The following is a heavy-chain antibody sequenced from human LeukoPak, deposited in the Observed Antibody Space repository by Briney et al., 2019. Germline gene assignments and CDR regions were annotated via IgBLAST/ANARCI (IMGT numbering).Heavy chain of an antibody. V-gene: IGHV3-23*01. CDR1: GFTFSSYA. D-gene: IGHD1-20*01. Sequence: GGSLRLSCAASGFTFSSYAVSWVRQAPGKGLEWVSAISGSGGSTYYADSVKGRFTISRDNSKNTLYLQMNSLRVEDTAVYYCAKPVSLPGWFDPWGQGTLVTVSS. J-gene: IGHJ5*02. CDR2: ISGSGGST. CDR3: AKPVSLPGWFDP.